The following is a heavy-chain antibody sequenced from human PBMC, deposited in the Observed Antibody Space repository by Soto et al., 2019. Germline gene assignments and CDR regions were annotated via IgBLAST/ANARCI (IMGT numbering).Heavy chain of an antibody. D-gene: IGHD4-17*01. CDR1: GFTFSSYA. CDR3: AKAGDYLGTRLDH. V-gene: IGHV3-23*01. J-gene: IGHJ4*02. CDR2: ISGSGGST. Sequence: GSLSLSCAASGFTFSSYAMSWVRQAPGKGLEWVSAISGSGGSTYYADSVKGRFTISRDNSKNTLYLQMNGLRAEDTAVYYCAKAGDYLGTRLDHWGQGTLVTVPS.